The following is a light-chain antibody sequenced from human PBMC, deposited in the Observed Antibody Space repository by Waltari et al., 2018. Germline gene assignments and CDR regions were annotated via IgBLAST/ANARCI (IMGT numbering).Light chain of an antibody. CDR3: GSYASGNSIL. J-gene: IGLJ2*01. Sequence: QSALTQPASMSGSPGQSITIPCTGTSRDGGGYIYVSWYQQPPGAAPNLMIFEVSRRPSGVSDRFSGSKSGNTASLTISGLQAEDEADYYCGSYASGNSILFGGGTKVTVL. CDR2: EVS. CDR1: SRDGGGYIY. V-gene: IGLV2-14*03.